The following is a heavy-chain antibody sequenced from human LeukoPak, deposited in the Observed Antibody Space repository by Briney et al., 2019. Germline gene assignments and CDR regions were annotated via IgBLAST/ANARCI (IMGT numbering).Heavy chain of an antibody. CDR3: ARPGGYDILTGYYGYFDY. J-gene: IGHJ4*02. Sequence: PSETLSLTCTVSGGSISSSSYYWGWIRQPPGKGLEWIGSIYYSGSTYYNPSLKSRVTISVDTSKNQFSLKLSSVTAADTAVYYCARPGGYDILTGYYGYFDYWGQGTLVTVSS. D-gene: IGHD3-9*01. V-gene: IGHV4-39*01. CDR1: GGSISSSSYY. CDR2: IYYSGST.